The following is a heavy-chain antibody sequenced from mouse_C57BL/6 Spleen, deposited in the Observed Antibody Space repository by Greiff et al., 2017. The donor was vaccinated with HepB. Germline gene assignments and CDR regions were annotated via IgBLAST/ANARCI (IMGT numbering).Heavy chain of an antibody. J-gene: IGHJ3*01. Sequence: DVHLVESGEGLVKPGGSLKLSCAASGFTFSSYAMSWVRQTPEKRLEWVAYISSGGDYIYYADTVKGRFTISRDNARNTLYLQMSSLKSEDTAMYYCTREYGSSSWFAYWGQGTLVTVSA. CDR3: TREYGSSSWFAY. D-gene: IGHD1-1*01. V-gene: IGHV5-9-1*02. CDR2: ISSGGDYI. CDR1: GFTFSSYA.